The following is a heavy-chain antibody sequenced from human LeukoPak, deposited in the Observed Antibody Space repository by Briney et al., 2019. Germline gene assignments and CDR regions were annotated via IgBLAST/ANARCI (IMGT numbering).Heavy chain of an antibody. V-gene: IGHV4-31*03. D-gene: IGHD3-10*01. CDR3: ARGKFGELYYFEY. CDR2: IYHSGTT. Sequence: PSQTLSLTCSVSGGSITSDGYYWSWVRQHPGKGLEWIGYIYHSGTTLYNPSLKSRVTMSVDTSKNQFSLRLNSATAADTAVYYCARGKFGELYYFEYWGQGTLVTVSS. CDR1: GGSITSDGYY. J-gene: IGHJ4*02.